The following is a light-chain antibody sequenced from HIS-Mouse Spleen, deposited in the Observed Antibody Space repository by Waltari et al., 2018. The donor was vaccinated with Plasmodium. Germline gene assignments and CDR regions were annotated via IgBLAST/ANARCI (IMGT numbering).Light chain of an antibody. J-gene: IGKJ2*01. CDR3: QQDYNLPYT. CDR1: QSVSSSY. V-gene: IGKV3D-7*01. Sequence: EIVMTQSPATLSSSQGERATLSCRASQSVSSSYLSWYQQKPGQAPRLLIYGASTRATGIPARFSGSGSGTDFTLTISSLQPEDFAVYYCQQDYNLPYTFGQGTKLEIK. CDR2: GAS.